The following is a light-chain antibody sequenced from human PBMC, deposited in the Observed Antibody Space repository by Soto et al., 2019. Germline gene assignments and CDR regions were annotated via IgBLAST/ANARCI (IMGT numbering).Light chain of an antibody. CDR2: DAS. CDR3: QQRVNWPPLT. J-gene: IGKJ4*01. CDR1: QSISSY. V-gene: IGKV3-11*01. Sequence: EVVMTQSTASLSLSPGERATLSCRASQSISSYLAWYQQKPGQAPRLLIYDASNRATGIPARFSGSGSGTDFTLTISSLEPEDFAVYYCQQRVNWPPLTFGGGTKVEI.